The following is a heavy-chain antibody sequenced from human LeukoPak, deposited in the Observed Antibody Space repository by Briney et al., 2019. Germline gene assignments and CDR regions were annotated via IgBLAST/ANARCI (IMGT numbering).Heavy chain of an antibody. CDR1: GFTFSSYA. J-gene: IGHJ4*02. CDR2: ISYDGSNK. D-gene: IGHD2-2*01. V-gene: IGHV3-30-3*01. CDR3: ARRSDLGYCSSTSCDHDY. Sequence: GGSLRLSCATSGFTFSSYALTWVRQAPGKGLEWVAVISYDGSNKYYADSVKGRFTISRDNSKNTLYLQMNSLRAEDTAVYYCARRSDLGYCSSTSCDHDYWGQGTLVTVSS.